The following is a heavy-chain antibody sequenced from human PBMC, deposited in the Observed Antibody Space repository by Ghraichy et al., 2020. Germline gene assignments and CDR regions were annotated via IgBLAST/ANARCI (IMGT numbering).Heavy chain of an antibody. J-gene: IGHJ3*02. CDR1: GFTFSSYG. Sequence: GGSLRLSCAASGFTFSSYGMSWVRQAPGKGLEWVANIKQDGSEKYYVDSVKGRFTISRDNAKNSLYLQMNSLRAADTAVYYCARVLALAFDIWGQGTMVTVSS. CDR2: IKQDGSEK. D-gene: IGHD3-3*01. CDR3: ARVLALAFDI. V-gene: IGHV3-7*01.